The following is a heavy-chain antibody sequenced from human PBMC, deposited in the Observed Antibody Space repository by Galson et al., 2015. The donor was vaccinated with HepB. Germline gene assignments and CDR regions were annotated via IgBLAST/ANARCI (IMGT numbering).Heavy chain of an antibody. Sequence: SLRLSCAASGFTFSTSTMNWVRQAPGKGLEWVSSISDSSIYMYYADSVKGRFTISRDNSKNSLYLQMNRLRAEDTAVYYCARDHDFWSGSPFDYWGQGILVTVSS. J-gene: IGHJ4*02. CDR1: GFTFSTST. D-gene: IGHD3-3*01. CDR3: ARDHDFWSGSPFDY. CDR2: ISDSSIYM. V-gene: IGHV3-21*01.